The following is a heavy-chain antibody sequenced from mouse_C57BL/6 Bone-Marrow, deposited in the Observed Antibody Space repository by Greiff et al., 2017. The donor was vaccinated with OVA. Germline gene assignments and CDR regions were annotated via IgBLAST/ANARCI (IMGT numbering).Heavy chain of an antibody. CDR2: INPSDSDT. D-gene: IGHD1-1*01. CDR1: GYTFTSYW. V-gene: IGHV1-74*01. CDR3: AIGDYGSTLWYFDV. Sequence: VQLQQPGAELVKPGASVKVSCKASGYTFTSYWMHWVKQRPGQGLEWIGRINPSDSDTNYNQKFKGKATLTVDKSSSTAYMQLSSLTSEDSAVKYCAIGDYGSTLWYFDVWGTGTTVTVSS. J-gene: IGHJ1*03.